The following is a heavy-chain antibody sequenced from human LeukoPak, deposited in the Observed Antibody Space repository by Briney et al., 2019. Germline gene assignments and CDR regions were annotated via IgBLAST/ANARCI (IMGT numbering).Heavy chain of an antibody. CDR3: ARVVEYQLLYFDY. V-gene: IGHV3-11*01. Sequence: GGCLRLSCAASGFTFSDYYMSWIRQAPGKGLEWDSYISSSGSTIYYADSVKGRFTISRDNAKNSLYLQMNSLRAEDTAVYYCARVVEYQLLYFDYWGQGTLVTVSS. CDR1: GFTFSDYY. J-gene: IGHJ4*02. CDR2: ISSSGSTI. D-gene: IGHD2-2*01.